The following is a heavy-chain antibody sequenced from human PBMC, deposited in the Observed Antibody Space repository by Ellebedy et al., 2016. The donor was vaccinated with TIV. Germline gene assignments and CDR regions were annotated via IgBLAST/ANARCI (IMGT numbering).Heavy chain of an antibody. V-gene: IGHV3-30-3*02. Sequence: GESLKISCAASGFTFNSYAMHWVRQAPGKGLEWVAVISYDGSSKYYADSVKGRFTISRDNSKSTLYLQMSSLRPEDTAVYYCVKWGYKYGFGDYWGQGTLVTVSS. CDR1: GFTFNSYA. CDR3: VKWGYKYGFGDY. D-gene: IGHD5-18*01. J-gene: IGHJ4*02. CDR2: ISYDGSSK.